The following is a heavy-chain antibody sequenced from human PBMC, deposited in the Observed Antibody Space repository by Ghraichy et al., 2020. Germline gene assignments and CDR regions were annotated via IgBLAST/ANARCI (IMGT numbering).Heavy chain of an antibody. V-gene: IGHV4-31*03. CDR1: GGSISSGGYY. CDR2: IYYSGST. CDR3: ASLIVPAAMDHYYYGMDV. D-gene: IGHD2-2*01. Sequence: SETLSLTCTVSGGSISSGGYYWSWIRQHPGKGLEWIGYIYYSGSTYYNPSLKSRVTISVDTSKNQFSLKLSSVTAADTAVYYCASLIVPAAMDHYYYGMDVWGQGTTVTVSS. J-gene: IGHJ6*02.